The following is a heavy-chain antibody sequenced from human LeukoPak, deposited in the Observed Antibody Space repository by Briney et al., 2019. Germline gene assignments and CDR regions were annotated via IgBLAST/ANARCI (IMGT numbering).Heavy chain of an antibody. Sequence: GGSLRLSCAASGFTFSSYAMSWVRQAPGKGLEWVSAISGSGGSTYYADSVKGRFTISRDNSKNTLYLQMSSLRAEDTAVYYCVKDGDRNDRFDYWGQGTLVTVSS. CDR3: VKDGDRNDRFDY. J-gene: IGHJ4*02. D-gene: IGHD3-9*01. CDR2: ISGSGGST. CDR1: GFTFSSYA. V-gene: IGHV3-23*01.